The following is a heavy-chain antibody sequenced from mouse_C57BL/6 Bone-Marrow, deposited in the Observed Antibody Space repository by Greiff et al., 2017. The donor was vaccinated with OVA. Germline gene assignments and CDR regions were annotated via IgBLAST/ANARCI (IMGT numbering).Heavy chain of an antibody. CDR2: IYPRSGNT. CDR1: GYTFTSYG. V-gene: IGHV1-81*01. J-gene: IGHJ1*03. Sequence: QVQLQQSGAELARPGASVKLSCKASGYTFTSYGISWVKQRTGQGLEWIGEIYPRSGNTYYNEKFKGKAPLTADKSSRTAYMELRSLTSEDSAVYFCASRITTVVATKYFDVWGTGTTVTVSS. CDR3: ASRITTVVATKYFDV. D-gene: IGHD1-1*01.